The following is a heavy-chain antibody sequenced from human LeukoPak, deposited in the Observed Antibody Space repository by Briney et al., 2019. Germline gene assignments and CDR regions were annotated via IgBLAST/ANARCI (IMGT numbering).Heavy chain of an antibody. CDR3: VRSVSELRAFYDWFDP. Sequence: TSQTLSLTCTVSGDSISSGDYYWSWIRHPPGKGLEWRANIYFSGTTYYTPSLKSRVIISVDTSKHQFSLNLSSVTAADTAVSFCVRSVSELRAFYDWFDPWGEGTLVTVSS. CDR2: IYFSGTT. D-gene: IGHD2/OR15-2a*01. CDR1: GDSISSGDYY. V-gene: IGHV4-30-4*08. J-gene: IGHJ5*02.